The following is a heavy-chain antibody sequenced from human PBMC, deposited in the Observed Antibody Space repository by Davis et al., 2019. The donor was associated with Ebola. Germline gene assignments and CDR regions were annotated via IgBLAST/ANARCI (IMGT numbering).Heavy chain of an antibody. J-gene: IGHJ5*02. CDR1: GGSISSSSYY. D-gene: IGHD6-13*01. V-gene: IGHV4-39*02. CDR3: ARESSSHT. Sequence: PSETLSLTCTVSGGSISSSSYYWGWIRQPPGKGLEWIGSIYYSGSTYYNPSLKSRVTISVDTSKNQFSLKLSSVTAADTAVYYCARESSSHTWGQGTLVTVSS. CDR2: IYYSGST.